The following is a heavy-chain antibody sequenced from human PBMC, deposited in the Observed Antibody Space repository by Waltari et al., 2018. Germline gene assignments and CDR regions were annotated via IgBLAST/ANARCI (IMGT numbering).Heavy chain of an antibody. Sequence: QVQLQESGPGLVKPSETLSLTCAVSGYSISSGYYWGWIRQPPGKGLEWIGSIYHSGSTYSNPSLKSRVTISVDTSKNQFSRKLSSVTAADTAVYYCARASRWEPYYFDYWGQGTLVTVSS. J-gene: IGHJ4*02. CDR3: ARASRWEPYYFDY. CDR1: GYSISSGYY. V-gene: IGHV4-38-2*01. D-gene: IGHD1-26*01. CDR2: IYHSGST.